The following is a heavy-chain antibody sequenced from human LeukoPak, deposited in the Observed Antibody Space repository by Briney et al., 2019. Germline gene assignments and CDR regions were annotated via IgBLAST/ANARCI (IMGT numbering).Heavy chain of an antibody. CDR3: ARDRIIGHYYGSGSYYGY. D-gene: IGHD3-10*01. V-gene: IGHV4-34*01. Sequence: PSETLSLTCAVYGGSFSGYYWSWIRQPPGKGLEWIGEINHSGSTNYNPSLKSRVTISVDTSKNQFSLKLSSVTAADTAVYYCARDRIIGHYYGSGSYYGYWGQGTLVTVSS. CDR1: GGSFSGYY. J-gene: IGHJ4*02. CDR2: INHSGST.